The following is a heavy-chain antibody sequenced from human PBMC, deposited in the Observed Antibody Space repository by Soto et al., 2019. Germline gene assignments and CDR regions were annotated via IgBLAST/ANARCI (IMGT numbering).Heavy chain of an antibody. V-gene: IGHV3-11*01. J-gene: IGHJ3*02. D-gene: IGHD2-15*01. Sequence: GGSLRLSCAASGFNFSDYYMSWIRQAPGKGLEWVSYISSSGSTIYYADSVKGRFTISRDNAKNSLYLQMNSLRAEDTAVYYCARDIVVVAASVENAFDIWGQGTMVTVSS. CDR2: ISSSGSTI. CDR1: GFNFSDYY. CDR3: ARDIVVVAASVENAFDI.